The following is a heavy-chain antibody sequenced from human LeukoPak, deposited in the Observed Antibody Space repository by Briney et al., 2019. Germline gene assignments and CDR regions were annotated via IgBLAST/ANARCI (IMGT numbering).Heavy chain of an antibody. D-gene: IGHD3-10*02. Sequence: SETLSLTCTVSGYSISSGYYWGWIRQPPGKGLEWIGSIYHSGSTYYNPSLKSRVTISVDTSKNQFSLKLSSVTAADTAVYYCARIRMFPGYYYMDVWGKGTTVTVSS. V-gene: IGHV4-38-2*02. CDR1: GYSISSGYY. J-gene: IGHJ6*03. CDR3: ARIRMFPGYYYMDV. CDR2: IYHSGST.